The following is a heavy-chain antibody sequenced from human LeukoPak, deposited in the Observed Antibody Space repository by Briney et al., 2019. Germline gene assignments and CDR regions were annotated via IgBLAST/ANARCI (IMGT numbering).Heavy chain of an antibody. CDR3: ARGYSSGWYVVRY. CDR2: IYYSGST. V-gene: IGHV4-59*01. Sequence: PSETLSLTCTDSGGSISSYYWSWIRQPPGKGLEWIGYIYYSGSTDYNPSLKSRVTISLDTSKNQFSLRLNSVTAADTAVYYCARGYSSGWYVVRYWGQGTLVTVSS. J-gene: IGHJ4*02. D-gene: IGHD6-19*01. CDR1: GGSISSYY.